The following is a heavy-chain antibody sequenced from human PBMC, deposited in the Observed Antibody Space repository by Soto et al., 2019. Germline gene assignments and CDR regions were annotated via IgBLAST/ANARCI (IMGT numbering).Heavy chain of an antibody. V-gene: IGHV3-23*01. CDR3: AREVESYCSSTSCLYNWFDP. CDR2: IVGSGIGA. CDR1: GFTFRSYA. Sequence: LRLSCAASGFTFRSYAMSWVRQAPGKGLEWVSGIVGSGIGAYYADSVKGRFTISRVDSMNTVFLQLKNLRADDSAVYYCAREVESYCSSTSCLYNWFDPWGQGTLVTVSS. J-gene: IGHJ5*02. D-gene: IGHD2-2*01.